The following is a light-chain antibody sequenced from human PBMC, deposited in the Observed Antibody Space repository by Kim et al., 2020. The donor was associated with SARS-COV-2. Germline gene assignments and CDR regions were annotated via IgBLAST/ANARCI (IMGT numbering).Light chain of an antibody. CDR1: SSDVGAYNL. J-gene: IGLJ2*01. Sequence: QFVLTQPASVSGSPGQSITISCTGTSSDVGAYNLVSWFQQHPGTAPKLIIFDVSKRPSGASHRFSGSKSGHTASLTISGLQAEDEADYHCSSYAGDRTYVVFGGGTKVTVL. CDR3: SSYAGDRTYVV. CDR2: DVS. V-gene: IGLV2-23*02.